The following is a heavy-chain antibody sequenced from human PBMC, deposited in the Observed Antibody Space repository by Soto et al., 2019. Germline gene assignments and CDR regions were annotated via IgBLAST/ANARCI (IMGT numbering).Heavy chain of an antibody. CDR1: GGTFSSYI. CDR2: IIPIVAIA. J-gene: IGHJ3*02. V-gene: IGHV1-69*08. D-gene: IGHD3-22*01. CDR3: ARESGSYESSGPDAFDI. Sequence: QVQLVQSGAEVKKPGSSVTVSCKASGGTFSSYIINWVRQAPGQGLEWMGRIIPIVAIANYAQKFQGRVTNTGGKTTSTAYMGVGSLRSEDTAVYYCARESGSYESSGPDAFDIWGQGTMVTVSS.